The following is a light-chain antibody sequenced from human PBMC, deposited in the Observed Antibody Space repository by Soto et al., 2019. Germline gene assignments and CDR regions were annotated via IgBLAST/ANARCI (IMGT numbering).Light chain of an antibody. Sequence: EIVLTQSPGTLSLSPGERATLSCRASQSVSSSYLAWYQQKPGQAPRLVIYGASSRATGIPDRFSGSGSGTDFTLRISRLEPEDLAVYYCQQYGNSQYTFGQGTKLEIK. CDR2: GAS. V-gene: IGKV3-20*01. CDR3: QQYGNSQYT. CDR1: QSVSSSY. J-gene: IGKJ2*01.